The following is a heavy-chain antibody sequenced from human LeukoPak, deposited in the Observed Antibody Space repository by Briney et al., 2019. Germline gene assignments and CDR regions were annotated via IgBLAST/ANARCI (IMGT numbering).Heavy chain of an antibody. CDR2: INHSWST. CDR1: GYSIGNNFY. Sequence: SETLSLTCTVSGYSIGNNFYWAWIRQSPGKGLEWIVSINHSWSTYYNPSLKSRVTISVDMSKNHFSLRLRSVTAADTAMYYCARGTLYRGWSYYLDFWGQGSQVTVSS. V-gene: IGHV4-38-2*02. CDR3: ARGTLYRGWSYYLDF. D-gene: IGHD6-19*01. J-gene: IGHJ4*02.